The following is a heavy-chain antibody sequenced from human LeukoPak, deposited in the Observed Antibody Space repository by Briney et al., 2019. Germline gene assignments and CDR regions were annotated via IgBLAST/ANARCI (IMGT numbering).Heavy chain of an antibody. Sequence: GGSLRLSCAVSGFTFSNYTMNWVRQAPGKGLEWVASIESNGNEKYSSDSLKDRFTISRDSSKNTLYLQLNTVRPEDTAVFYCARGVTSWPQGPYHFDYWGQGILITVSS. V-gene: IGHV3-30*02. D-gene: IGHD2-2*01. CDR2: IESNGNEK. J-gene: IGHJ4*02. CDR1: GFTFSNYT. CDR3: ARGVTSWPQGPYHFDY.